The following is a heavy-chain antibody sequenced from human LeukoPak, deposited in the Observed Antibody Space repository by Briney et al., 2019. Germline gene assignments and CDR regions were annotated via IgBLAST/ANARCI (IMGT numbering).Heavy chain of an antibody. D-gene: IGHD3-3*01. CDR3: ARGNLRFLEWLSPYFDY. Sequence: SETLSLTCTVSGGSISSGGYYWSWIRQHPGKGLEWIGYIYYSGSTYYNPSLKSRVTISVDTSKNQFSLKLSSVTAADTAVYYCARGNLRFLEWLSPYFDYWGQGTLVTVSS. J-gene: IGHJ4*02. CDR1: GGSISSGGYY. CDR2: IYYSGST. V-gene: IGHV4-31*03.